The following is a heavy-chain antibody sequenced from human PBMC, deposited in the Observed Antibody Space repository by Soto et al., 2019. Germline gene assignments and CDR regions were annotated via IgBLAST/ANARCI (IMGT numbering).Heavy chain of an antibody. J-gene: IGHJ6*02. Sequence: QVQLVQSGAEVKKPGSSVKVSCKASGGTFSSYTISWVRQAPGQGLEWMGRIIPILGIANYAEKFQGRVTITADKSTSTAYMELSSLRSADTAGYYCARFLSGMDVWGQGTTVTVSS. CDR3: ARFLSGMDV. CDR2: IIPILGIA. V-gene: IGHV1-69*02. CDR1: GGTFSSYT.